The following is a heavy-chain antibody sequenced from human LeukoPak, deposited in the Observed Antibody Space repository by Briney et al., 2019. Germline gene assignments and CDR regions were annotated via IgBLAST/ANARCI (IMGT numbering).Heavy chain of an antibody. Sequence: ASVNVSCKASGYTFPAYFMHWVRQAPGQGLEYMGWINPSSGSTNYAQQFQGRLTMTRDTSISTAYLQLSSLRSDDTAVYYCARSGRAQYQLLLSYWYFDLWGRGTLVTVSS. D-gene: IGHD2-2*01. J-gene: IGHJ2*01. CDR2: INPSSGST. CDR1: GYTFPAYF. CDR3: ARSGRAQYQLLLSYWYFDL. V-gene: IGHV1-2*02.